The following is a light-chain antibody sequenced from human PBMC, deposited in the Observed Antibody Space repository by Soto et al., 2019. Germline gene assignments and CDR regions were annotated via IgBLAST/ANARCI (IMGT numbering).Light chain of an antibody. CDR2: GAS. V-gene: IGKV3-20*01. CDR1: QSVTSN. CDR3: QQYGTSPLT. J-gene: IGKJ4*01. Sequence: EIVMTQSPDTLSVSPGERATLSCRASQSVTSNLAWYQQKPGQAPRLLIYGASTRATGIPARFSDSGSGTDFTLTISRLEPEDFAVYYCQQYGTSPLTFGGGTKVEIK.